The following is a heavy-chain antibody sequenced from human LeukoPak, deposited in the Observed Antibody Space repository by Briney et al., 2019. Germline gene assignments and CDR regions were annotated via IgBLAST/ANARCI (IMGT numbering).Heavy chain of an antibody. CDR1: GGSISTYY. CDR2: IYYSGST. CDR3: ARDREITKPYYYGMDV. V-gene: IGHV4-59*01. D-gene: IGHD3-3*01. J-gene: IGHJ6*02. Sequence: PSETLSLTCTVSGGSISTYYWSWIRQPPGKGPEWIGHIYYSGSTNYNPSLKSRVTISVGTSKNQFSVKLSSVTAADTAVYYCARDREITKPYYYGMDVWGQGTTVTVSS.